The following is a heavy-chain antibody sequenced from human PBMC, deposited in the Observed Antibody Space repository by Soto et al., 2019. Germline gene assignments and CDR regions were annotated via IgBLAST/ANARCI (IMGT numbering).Heavy chain of an antibody. Sequence: QVHLVQSGAEVKKPGASVKVACKASGYTVTDYAIYWVRQAPGQSLEWMGWITPGDGKTRYSEKFQGRVTITWDTSATTAYKELSSLRSEDTAVYYCAKGHGAWYYLGDNWGQGTLVPVSS. CDR1: GYTVTDYA. CDR2: ITPGDGKT. V-gene: IGHV1-3*01. J-gene: IGHJ4*02. CDR3: AKGHGAWYYLGDN. D-gene: IGHD6-19*01.